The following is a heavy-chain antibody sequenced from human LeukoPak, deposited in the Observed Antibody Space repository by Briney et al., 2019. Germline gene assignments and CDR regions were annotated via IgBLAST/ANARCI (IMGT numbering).Heavy chain of an antibody. V-gene: IGHV3-30*18. CDR2: ISYDGSNK. J-gene: IGHJ6*02. CDR1: GFTFSSYG. D-gene: IGHD3-10*01. CDR3: AKDLVVRGVKSDYYGMDV. Sequence: PGGSLRVSCAASGFTFSSYGMHWVRQARGKGLEWVAVISYDGSNKYDADSVKGRFTISGDNSKNTLYLQMNSLRAEDTAVYYCAKDLVVRGVKSDYYGMDVWGQGTTVTVSS.